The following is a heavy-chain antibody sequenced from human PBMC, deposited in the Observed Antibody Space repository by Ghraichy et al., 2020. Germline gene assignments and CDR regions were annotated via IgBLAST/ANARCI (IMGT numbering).Heavy chain of an antibody. Sequence: GGSLRLSCAASGFTFSTYDIHWVRQATGKGLEWVSGIGAAGDTYYPGSVKGRFTIFRENAKNSLYLQLNSLRAGDTAVYYCARARDSHCLGGICSYYFDYWGQGTLVTVSS. CDR1: GFTFSTYD. J-gene: IGHJ4*02. CDR2: IGAAGDT. D-gene: IGHD4-23*01. CDR3: ARARDSHCLGGICSYYFDY. V-gene: IGHV3-13*01.